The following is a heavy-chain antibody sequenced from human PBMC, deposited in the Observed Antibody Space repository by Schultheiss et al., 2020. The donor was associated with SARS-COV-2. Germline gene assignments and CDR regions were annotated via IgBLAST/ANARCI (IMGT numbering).Heavy chain of an antibody. D-gene: IGHD1-26*01. CDR3: ARGGL. J-gene: IGHJ4*02. CDR1: GFTFSSYG. V-gene: IGHV3-30*03. Sequence: GESLKISCAASGFTFSSYGMHWVRQAPGKGLEWVAVISYDGSNKYYADSVKGRFTISRDNSKNTLYLQMNSLRAEDTAVYYCARGGLWGQGTLVTVSS. CDR2: ISYDGSNK.